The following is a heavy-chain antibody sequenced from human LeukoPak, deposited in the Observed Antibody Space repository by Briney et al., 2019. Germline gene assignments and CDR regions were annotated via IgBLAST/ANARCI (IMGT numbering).Heavy chain of an antibody. CDR2: ISNNGGYT. CDR3: AKQLGYCSDGSCYFPY. CDR1: GLTFSSSW. Sequence: GGSLRLSCAVSGLTFSSSWMDWVRQAPGKGLEWVSAISNNGGYTYYADSVQGRFTISRDNSKSTLCLQMNSLRAEDTAVYYCAKQLGYCSDGSCYFPYWGQGTLVTVSS. V-gene: IGHV3-23*01. J-gene: IGHJ4*02. D-gene: IGHD2-15*01.